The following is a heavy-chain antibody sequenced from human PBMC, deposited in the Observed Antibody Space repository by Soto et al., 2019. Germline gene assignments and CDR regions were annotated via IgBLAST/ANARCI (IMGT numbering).Heavy chain of an antibody. Sequence: GGSLRLSCAASVFTFSSYWMHWVRQAPGKGLVWVSRINSDGSSTSYADSVKGRFTISRDNAKNTLYLQMNSLRAEDTAVYYCARVALPRYYYYMDVWGKGTTVTVSS. D-gene: IGHD2-15*01. J-gene: IGHJ6*03. V-gene: IGHV3-74*01. CDR2: INSDGSST. CDR3: ARVALPRYYYYMDV. CDR1: VFTFSSYW.